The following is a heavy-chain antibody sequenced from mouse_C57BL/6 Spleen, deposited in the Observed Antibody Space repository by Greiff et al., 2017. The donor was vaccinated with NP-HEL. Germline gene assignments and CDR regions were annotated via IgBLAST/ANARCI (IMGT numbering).Heavy chain of an antibody. CDR1: GYTFTSYW. CDR2: IDPSDSYT. D-gene: IGHD2-1*01. Sequence: QVQLQQPGAELVKPGASVKLSCKASGYTFTSYWMQWVKQRPGQGLEWIGEIDPSDSYTNYNQKFKGKATLTVDTSSSTAYMQLSSLTSEDSAVYYCARGDYGNQLGDYWGQGTTLTVSS. CDR3: ARGDYGNQLGDY. J-gene: IGHJ2*01. V-gene: IGHV1-50*01.